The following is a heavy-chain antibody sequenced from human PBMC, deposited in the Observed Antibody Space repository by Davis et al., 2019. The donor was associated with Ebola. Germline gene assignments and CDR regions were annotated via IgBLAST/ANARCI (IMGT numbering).Heavy chain of an antibody. V-gene: IGHV3-9*01. D-gene: IGHD5-12*01. CDR3: AKDKGSGYYNEANMNNFYYYAMDV. Sequence: PGGSLRLSCEASGFTFGDYAMHWVRQPPGQGLEWVASISWHTVKTGYSDSVKGRFTISRDNAKKSLYLEMNNVKLEDAASYYCAKDKGSGYYNEANMNNFYYYAMDVWGKGTTVTVSS. CDR1: GFTFGDYA. J-gene: IGHJ6*04. CDR2: ISWHTVKT.